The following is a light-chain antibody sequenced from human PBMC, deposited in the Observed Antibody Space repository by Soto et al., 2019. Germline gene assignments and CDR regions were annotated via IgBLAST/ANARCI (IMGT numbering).Light chain of an antibody. V-gene: IGKV3-15*01. J-gene: IGKJ2*01. Sequence: EIVMTQSPATLSVSPGERATLSCRASQSVSSNLAWYQQKPGQAPRLLIYGASTRATGIPARFSGSGSGTEFTLTISSLQSEDFAVYYCQQYNNWPPGTFGQGTTLEIK. CDR3: QQYNNWPPGT. CDR1: QSVSSN. CDR2: GAS.